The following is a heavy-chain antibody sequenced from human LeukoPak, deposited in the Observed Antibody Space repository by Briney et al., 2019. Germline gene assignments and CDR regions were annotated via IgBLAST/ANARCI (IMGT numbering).Heavy chain of an antibody. D-gene: IGHD6-19*01. CDR2: IRSKAYGGTT. V-gene: IGHV3-49*04. J-gene: IGHJ4*02. CDR3: TRSGATVSGWPFPYDY. CDR1: GLTFGDYA. Sequence: PGRSLRLSCTASGLTFGDYAMSWVRQAPGKGLEWVSFIRSKAYGGTTEYAASVKGRFTISRDDSKSIAYLQMNSLKTEDTAVYYCTRSGATVSGWPFPYDYWGQGTLVTVSS.